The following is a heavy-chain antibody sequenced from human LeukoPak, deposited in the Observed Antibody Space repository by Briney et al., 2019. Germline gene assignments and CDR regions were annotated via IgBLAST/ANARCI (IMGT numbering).Heavy chain of an antibody. Sequence: PSETLSLTCAVYGGSFSGYYWSWIRQPPGKGLEWIGEINHSGSTNYNPSLKSRVTISVDTSKNQISLKLSSVTAADTAVYYCARPANFEVDAFDIWGQGTMVTVSS. CDR1: GGSFSGYY. J-gene: IGHJ3*02. D-gene: IGHD3-9*01. CDR2: INHSGST. V-gene: IGHV4-34*01. CDR3: ARPANFEVDAFDI.